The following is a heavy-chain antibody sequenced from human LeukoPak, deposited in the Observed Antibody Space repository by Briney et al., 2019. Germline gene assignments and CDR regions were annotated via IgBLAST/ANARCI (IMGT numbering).Heavy chain of an antibody. CDR1: GFTFSSYS. CDR3: ARVINCSGGSCYRGPFDY. D-gene: IGHD2-15*01. V-gene: IGHV3-21*01. CDR2: ISSSSSYI. Sequence: GGSLRLSCAASGFTFSSYSMNWVRQAPGKGLEWVSSISSSSSYIYYADSVKGRFTISRDNAKNSLYLQMNSLRAEDTAVYYCARVINCSGGSCYRGPFDYWGQGTLVTVSS. J-gene: IGHJ4*02.